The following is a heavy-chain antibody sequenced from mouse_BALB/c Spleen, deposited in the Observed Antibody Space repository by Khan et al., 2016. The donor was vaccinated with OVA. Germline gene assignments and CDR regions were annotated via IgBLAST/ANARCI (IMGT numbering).Heavy chain of an antibody. CDR1: GFSLSTYG. D-gene: IGHD2-12*01. CDR2: IWSDGRT. V-gene: IGHV2-2*01. Sequence: QVQLQQPAPGLVQPSQSLSITCTVSGFSLSTYGIHWVRQSPGKGLEWLGLIWSDGRTDYNVPFISRLSITKDNSKSQVFFKMNSLQPDDTAIYXCARNSYRYDLTYWGQGTLVTVSA. J-gene: IGHJ3*01. CDR3: ARNSYRYDLTY.